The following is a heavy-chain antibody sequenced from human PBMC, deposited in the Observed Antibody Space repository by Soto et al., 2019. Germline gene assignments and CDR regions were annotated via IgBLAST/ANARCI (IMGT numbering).Heavy chain of an antibody. CDR3: DPLHPRNYYFHYRLDV. J-gene: IGHJ6*02. V-gene: IGHV3-23*01. CDR2: ISGTGGST. CDR1: GFTFSSFA. Sequence: PAGSLRLSCVASGFTFSSFAMSWVRQPPGQGLEWVSTISGTGGSTHYAESVKGRFTISRDNSKNTLSLQMDSLRDEDTAVYYCDPLHPRNYYFHYRLDVWGQGTTVTVSS.